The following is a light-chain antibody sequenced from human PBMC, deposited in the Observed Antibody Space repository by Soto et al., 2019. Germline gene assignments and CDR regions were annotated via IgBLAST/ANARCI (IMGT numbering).Light chain of an antibody. Sequence: DIVMTQSPDSMAVSLGERATINCKSSQNLLYSSNNKNYLAWYQQKPGQPPKLLIYWASTRQSGVPDRFSGSGSGTDFTLTISSLQAEDAAVYYCQHYYGTLLTFGQGTKVEIK. V-gene: IGKV4-1*01. CDR2: WAS. CDR3: QHYYGTLLT. CDR1: QNLLYSSNNKNY. J-gene: IGKJ1*01.